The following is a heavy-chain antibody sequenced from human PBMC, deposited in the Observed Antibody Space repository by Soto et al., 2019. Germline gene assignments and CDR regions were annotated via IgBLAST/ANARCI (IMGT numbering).Heavy chain of an antibody. CDR3: ARERSSGWYVDY. CDR1: EYTFTSYD. J-gene: IGHJ4*02. V-gene: IGHV1-8*01. D-gene: IGHD6-19*01. CDR2: MNPNSGNT. Sequence: QVQLVQSGAEVKKPGASVKVSCTASEYTFTSYDINWVRQATGQGLEWIGWMNPNSGNTGYAQKFQGRVTMTRNTSISAAYMELSSLRSEDTAVYYCARERSSGWYVDYWGQGTLLTVSS.